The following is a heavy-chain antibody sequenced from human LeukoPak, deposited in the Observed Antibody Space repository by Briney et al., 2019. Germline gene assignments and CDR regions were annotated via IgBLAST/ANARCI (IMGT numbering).Heavy chain of an antibody. J-gene: IGHJ4*02. CDR3: ARGHIGGIYSGYVPLVDY. Sequence: GGSLRLSCAASGFTFTTYWMGWVRQAPGKGLEWVANIKQDGSEQYYVDSVKGRFTISRDNAKNSLYLQMNSLRAEDTAVYYCARGHIGGIYSGYVPLVDYWGQGTLVTVSS. V-gene: IGHV3-7*01. D-gene: IGHD5-12*01. CDR2: IKQDGSEQ. CDR1: GFTFTTYW.